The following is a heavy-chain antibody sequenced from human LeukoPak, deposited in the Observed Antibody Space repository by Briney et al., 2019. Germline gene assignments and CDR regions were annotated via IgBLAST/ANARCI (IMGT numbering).Heavy chain of an antibody. CDR2: IGAYNGNT. Sequence: ASVKVSCKTSGYTFTDYGISWVRQAPGQGLEWMGWIGAYNGNTNYAQNLQGRVTMTTDTSMSTAYMELRSLRSDDTATYYCARAGYGGNFLDYWGQGTLVTVSS. J-gene: IGHJ4*02. V-gene: IGHV1-18*01. D-gene: IGHD4-23*01. CDR1: GYTFTDYG. CDR3: ARAGYGGNFLDY.